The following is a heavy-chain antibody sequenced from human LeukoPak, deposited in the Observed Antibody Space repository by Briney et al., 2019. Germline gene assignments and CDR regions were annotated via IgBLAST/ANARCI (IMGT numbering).Heavy chain of an antibody. CDR2: IYYSGST. V-gene: IGHV4-59*12. D-gene: IGHD1-1*01. CDR3: ATRGGKTGTYYFDY. CDR1: GGSISSYY. J-gene: IGHJ4*02. Sequence: SETLSLTCTVSGGSISSYYWSWIRQPPGKGLEWIGYIYYSGSTNYNPSLKSRVTISVDTSKNQFSLKLSSVTAADTAVYYCATRGGKTGTYYFDYWGQGTLVTVSS.